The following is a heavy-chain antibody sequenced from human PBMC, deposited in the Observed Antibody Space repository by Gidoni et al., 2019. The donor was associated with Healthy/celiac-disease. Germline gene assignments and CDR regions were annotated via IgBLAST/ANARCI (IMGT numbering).Heavy chain of an antibody. CDR2: IRSKAYGGTT. CDR3: TRGFHDSSLAPPQH. CDR1: GFTSADYA. J-gene: IGHJ1*01. Sequence: EVQLVESGGGLVQPGRSLRLSCTASGFTSADYAMSWVSQAPGKGLEWVGFIRSKAYGGTTEYAASVKGRFTISRDDAKSIAYLQMNSLKTEDTAVYYCTRGFHDSSLAPPQHWGQGTLVTVSS. V-gene: IGHV3-49*04. D-gene: IGHD3-22*01.